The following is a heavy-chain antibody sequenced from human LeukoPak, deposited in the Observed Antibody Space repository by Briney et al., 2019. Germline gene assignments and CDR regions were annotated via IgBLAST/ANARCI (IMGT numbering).Heavy chain of an antibody. D-gene: IGHD2-2*01. CDR2: IYYSGST. V-gene: IGHV4-30-4*08. CDR1: GGSISSGDYY. J-gene: IGHJ4*02. Sequence: SETLSLTCTVSGGSISSGDYYWSWIHQPPGKGLEWIGYIYYSGSTYYNPSLNRRVTISVDTSKNQFSLKLSSVTAADTAVYYCARVYCSSTSCYPYFDYWGQGTLVTVSS. CDR3: ARVYCSSTSCYPYFDY.